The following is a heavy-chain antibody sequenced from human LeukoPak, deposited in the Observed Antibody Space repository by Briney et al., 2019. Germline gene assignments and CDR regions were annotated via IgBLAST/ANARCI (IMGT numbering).Heavy chain of an antibody. CDR3: ARDCYNCYYYYYMDV. V-gene: IGHV3-72*01. Sequence: GGSLRLSCAASGFTFNNAWMSWVRQAPGKGLEWVGRTRNKANSYTTEYAASVKGRFTISRDDSKNSLYLQMNSLRAEDTAVYYCARDCYNCYYYYYMDVWGKGTTVTISS. D-gene: IGHD2-15*01. CDR2: TRNKANSYTT. CDR1: GFTFNNAW. J-gene: IGHJ6*03.